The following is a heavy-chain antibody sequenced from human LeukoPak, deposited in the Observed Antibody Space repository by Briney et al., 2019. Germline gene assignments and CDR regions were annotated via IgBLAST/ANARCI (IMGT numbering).Heavy chain of an antibody. J-gene: IGHJ4*02. D-gene: IGHD5-12*01. CDR1: GFTFDDYG. CDR2: INWDGGNT. CDR3: ARGPSGYHNT. Sequence: GGSLRLSCAASGFTFDDYGMTWVRQAPGKGLEWVSDINWDGGNTNYADSVKGRFTISRDNSRNTLYLQMNSLRAEDTAVYYCARGPSGYHNTGGQGTLVTVSS. V-gene: IGHV3-20*04.